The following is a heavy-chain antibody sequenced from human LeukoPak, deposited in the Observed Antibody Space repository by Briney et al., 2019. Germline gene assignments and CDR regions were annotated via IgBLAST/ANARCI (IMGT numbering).Heavy chain of an antibody. D-gene: IGHD5-18*01. Sequence: GSSVKVSCKASGGTFSSYAISRVRQAPGQGLEWMGRIIPILGIANYAQKFQGRVTITADKSTSTAYMELSSLRSEDTAVYYCARDGVDTAMVIRVDPWGQGTLVTVSS. V-gene: IGHV1-69*04. CDR1: GGTFSSYA. J-gene: IGHJ5*02. CDR3: ARDGVDTAMVIRVDP. CDR2: IIPILGIA.